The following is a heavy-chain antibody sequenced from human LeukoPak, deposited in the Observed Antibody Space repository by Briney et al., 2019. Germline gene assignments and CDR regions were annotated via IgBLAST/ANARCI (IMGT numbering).Heavy chain of an antibody. CDR2: ISWDGGST. CDR3: AKDMGIAVAGPGFDY. D-gene: IGHD6-19*01. Sequence: PGGSLRLSCAASGFTFDDYAMHWVRQAPGKGLEWVSLISWDGGSTYYADSVKGRFTISRDNSKNSLYLQMNSLRAEDTALYCCAKDMGIAVAGPGFDYWGQGTLVTVSS. CDR1: GFTFDDYA. V-gene: IGHV3-43D*04. J-gene: IGHJ4*02.